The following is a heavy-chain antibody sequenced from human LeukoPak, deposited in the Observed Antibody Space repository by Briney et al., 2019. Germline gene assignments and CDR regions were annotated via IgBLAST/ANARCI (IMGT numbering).Heavy chain of an antibody. CDR1: GFTFSSYA. CDR2: ISGSGGST. CDR3: AKDVYATYYDFWSGYLTYFDY. Sequence: GGSLRLSCAASGFTFSSYAMSWVRQAPGKGLEWVSAISGSGGSTYYADSVKGRFTISRDNSKNTLYLQMNSLRAEDTAVYYCAKDVYATYYDFWSGYLTYFDYWGQGTLVTVSS. V-gene: IGHV3-23*01. J-gene: IGHJ4*02. D-gene: IGHD3-3*01.